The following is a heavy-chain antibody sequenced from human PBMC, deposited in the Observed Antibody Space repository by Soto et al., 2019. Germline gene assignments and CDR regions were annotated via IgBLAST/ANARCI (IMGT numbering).Heavy chain of an antibody. V-gene: IGHV5-51*01. D-gene: IGHD3-22*01. CDR3: ARSSSGYNPKYFDY. J-gene: IGHJ4*02. CDR1: GYSFTNNW. CDR2: LYPGDSDI. Sequence: PGESLKISCKGSGYSFTNNWIGWVRQMPGKGLKFMGILYPGDSDIRYSPSFRGQVTISADKSISTAYLQWSSLKASDTAMYYCARSSSGYNPKYFDYWGQGTLVTSPQ.